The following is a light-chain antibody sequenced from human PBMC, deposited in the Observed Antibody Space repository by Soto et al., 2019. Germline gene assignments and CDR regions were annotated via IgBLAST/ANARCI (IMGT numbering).Light chain of an antibody. CDR1: QSVSNY. V-gene: IGKV3-20*01. Sequence: EIVLTQSPGTLSLSPGERATLSCRASQSVSNYLAWYQQKHGQAPRLLIYVASSSATGIPDRFSGSGSGTDFTLTISRLEPEDFAVYYCQQYGGSPQTFGQGTKVEIK. J-gene: IGKJ1*01. CDR3: QQYGGSPQT. CDR2: VAS.